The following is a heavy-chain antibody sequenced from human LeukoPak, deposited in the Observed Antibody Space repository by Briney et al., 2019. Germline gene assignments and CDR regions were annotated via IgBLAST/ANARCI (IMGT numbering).Heavy chain of an antibody. J-gene: IGHJ4*02. Sequence: GGSLRLSCAASGFSVGNNYVTWVRQPPGKGPEWVSVIYSGGDTYYADSVKGRFTISRDNSKNMLYLQMNSLRVEDTAVYYCTDAVAGWGQGTLVTVS. CDR2: IYSGGDT. V-gene: IGHV3-53*05. D-gene: IGHD4-23*01. CDR1: GFSVGNNY. CDR3: TDAVAG.